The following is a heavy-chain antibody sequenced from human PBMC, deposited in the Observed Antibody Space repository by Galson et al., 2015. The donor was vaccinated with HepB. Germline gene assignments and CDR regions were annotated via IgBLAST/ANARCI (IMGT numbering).Heavy chain of an antibody. V-gene: IGHV3-30-3*01. J-gene: IGHJ4*02. Sequence: SLRLSCAASGFTFSSYAMHWVRQAPGKGLEWVAVISYDGSNKYYADSVKGRFTISRDNSKNTLYLQMNSLRAEDTAVYYCARLGLWAPLYYYDSSGYPNFDYWGQGTLVTVSS. CDR2: ISYDGSNK. D-gene: IGHD3-22*01. CDR3: ARLGLWAPLYYYDSSGYPNFDY. CDR1: GFTFSSYA.